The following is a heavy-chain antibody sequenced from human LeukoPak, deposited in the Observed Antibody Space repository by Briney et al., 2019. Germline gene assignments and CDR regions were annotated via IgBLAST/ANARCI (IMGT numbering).Heavy chain of an antibody. Sequence: PSETLSLTCTVSGGSISSYYWSWVRQPPGKGLGWIGHIYDSGSTTYNPPLKSRVTMSVDTSKKQFSLNLSSVTAADTAVYYCARGRIGGPKAPFDYWGQGTLVTVSS. CDR2: IYDSGST. CDR3: ARGRIGGPKAPFDY. D-gene: IGHD3-16*01. J-gene: IGHJ4*02. CDR1: GGSISSYY. V-gene: IGHV4-59*01.